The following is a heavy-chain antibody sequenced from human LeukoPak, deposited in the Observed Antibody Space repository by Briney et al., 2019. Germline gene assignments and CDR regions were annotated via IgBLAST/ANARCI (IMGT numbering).Heavy chain of an antibody. Sequence: GGSLRLSCAASGFTFFTYWMHWVRQPPGKGLEWVARINSDGSDTTYADSVKGRFTISRDNAKNTLYLQMNSLRAEDTAVYYCARLSPSVGIDYWGQGALVTVSS. CDR1: GFTFFTYW. D-gene: IGHD2/OR15-2a*01. J-gene: IGHJ4*02. V-gene: IGHV3-74*01. CDR2: INSDGSDT. CDR3: ARLSPSVGIDY.